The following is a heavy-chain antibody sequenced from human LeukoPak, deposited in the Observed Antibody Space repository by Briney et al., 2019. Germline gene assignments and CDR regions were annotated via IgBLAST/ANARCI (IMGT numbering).Heavy chain of an antibody. CDR1: GFTFSSYS. V-gene: IGHV3-21*01. CDR2: ISSSSSYI. Sequence: GGSLRLSCAASGFTFSSYSMNWVRQAPGKGLEWVSSISSSSSYIYYADSVKGRFTISRDNAKNSLYLQMNSLRAEDTAVYYCARSGTSYYDFWSGYNHYYYYGMDVWGQGTTVTVSS. CDR3: ARSGTSYYDFWSGYNHYYYYGMDV. D-gene: IGHD3-3*01. J-gene: IGHJ6*02.